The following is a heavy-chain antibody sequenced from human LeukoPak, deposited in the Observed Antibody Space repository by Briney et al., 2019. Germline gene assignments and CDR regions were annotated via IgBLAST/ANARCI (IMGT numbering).Heavy chain of an antibody. V-gene: IGHV1-18*01. Sequence: ASVKVSCKTSGYTFNNYGISWVRQAPGQGLEWMGWVSSYNGDTNFAQKFQGRVTMSTDTSTFTAYMELRGLRFDDTAIYYCAKDWHILTGRNCFDPWGQGTLVTVSS. CDR2: VSSYNGDT. CDR1: GYTFNNYG. CDR3: AKDWHILTGRNCFDP. D-gene: IGHD3-9*01. J-gene: IGHJ5*02.